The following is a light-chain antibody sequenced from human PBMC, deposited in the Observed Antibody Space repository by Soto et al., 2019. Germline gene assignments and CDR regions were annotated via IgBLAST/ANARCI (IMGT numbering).Light chain of an antibody. CDR2: TTN. J-gene: IGLJ3*02. CDR3: LLYYGGAHLV. CDR1: TGAVTSGNY. Sequence: QAVVTQEPSLTVSPGGTVTLTCSYSTGAVTSGNYASWFQQKPGQAPRTLIYTTNSRHSWTPARFSGSLLGDRAALTVSGVQPEDDADYYCLLYYGGAHLVFGGGTKVTVL. V-gene: IGLV7-43*01.